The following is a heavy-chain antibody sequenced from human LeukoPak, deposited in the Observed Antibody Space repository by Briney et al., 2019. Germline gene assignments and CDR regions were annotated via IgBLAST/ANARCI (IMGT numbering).Heavy chain of an antibody. CDR2: IYTSGST. CDR3: ARGGGATRIDY. CDR1: GDSIISGTCY. Sequence: PSETLSLTCSVSGDSIISGTCYWSWIRQPDGKGLEWIGRIYTSGSTSYNPALKSRVTISVDTSKNQFSLKLTSVTAADTAVYYCARGGGATRIDYWGQGTLVTVSS. D-gene: IGHD3-10*01. J-gene: IGHJ4*02. V-gene: IGHV4-61*02.